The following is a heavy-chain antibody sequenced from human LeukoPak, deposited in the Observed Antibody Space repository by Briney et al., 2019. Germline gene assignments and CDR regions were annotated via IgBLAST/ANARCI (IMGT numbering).Heavy chain of an antibody. J-gene: IGHJ4*02. CDR1: GGSISSSSYY. CDR2: VYYTGAS. Sequence: SETLSLTCTVSGGSISSSSYYWGWIRQPPGKGLEWIGSVYYTGASYYNPSLKSRVTISIDTSKKHFSLKLTSVTAADTAVYYCAGGAPPQNWGQGTLVTVSS. CDR3: AGGAPPQN. V-gene: IGHV4-39*07.